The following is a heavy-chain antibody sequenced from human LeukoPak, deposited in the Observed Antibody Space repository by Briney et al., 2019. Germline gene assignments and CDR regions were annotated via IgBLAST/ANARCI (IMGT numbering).Heavy chain of an antibody. CDR3: AKRGSSGPPPDY. D-gene: IGHD6-13*01. CDR2: ISYDGSNK. J-gene: IGHJ4*02. CDR1: GFTFSSYG. Sequence: GGSLRLSCAASGFTFSSYGMHWVRQAPGKGLEWEAVISYDGSNKYYADSVKGRFTISRDNSKNTLYLQMNSLRAEDTAVYYCAKRGSSGPPPDYWGQGTLVTVSS. V-gene: IGHV3-30*18.